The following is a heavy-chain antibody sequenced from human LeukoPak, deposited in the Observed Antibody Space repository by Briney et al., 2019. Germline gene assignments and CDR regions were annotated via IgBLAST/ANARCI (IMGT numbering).Heavy chain of an antibody. V-gene: IGHV4-39*07. CDR1: GGSISSSSYY. CDR3: ARGGDTANWFDP. J-gene: IGHJ5*02. D-gene: IGHD5-18*01. CDR2: IYYSGST. Sequence: PSETLSLTCTVSGGSISSSSYYWGWIRQPPGKGLEWIGSIYYSGSTYYNPSLKSRVTISVDTSKNQFSLKLSSVTAADTAVYYCARGGDTANWFDPWGQGTLVTVSS.